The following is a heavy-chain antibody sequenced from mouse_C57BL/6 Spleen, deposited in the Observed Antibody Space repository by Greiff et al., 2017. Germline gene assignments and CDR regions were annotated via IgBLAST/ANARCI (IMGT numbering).Heavy chain of an antibody. V-gene: IGHV1-72*01. CDR3: ARQDYSNYVPCFDY. D-gene: IGHD2-5*01. J-gene: IGHJ2*01. Sequence: QVQLQQPGAELVKPGASVKLSCKASGYTFTSYWMHWVKQRPGRGLEWIGRIDPNSGGTKYNEKFKSKATLTVDKPSSTAYMQLSSLTSEDSAVYYCARQDYSNYVPCFDYWGQGTTLTVSS. CDR2: IDPNSGGT. CDR1: GYTFTSYW.